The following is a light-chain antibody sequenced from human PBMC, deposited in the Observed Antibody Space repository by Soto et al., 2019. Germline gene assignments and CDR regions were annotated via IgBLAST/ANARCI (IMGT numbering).Light chain of an antibody. V-gene: IGKV1-5*03. CDR2: KAS. J-gene: IGKJ1*01. Sequence: DIQMTQSPSTLSGSVGVRVTITCRASQTISSWLAWYQQKPGKAPKLLIYKASTLKSGVPSRFSGSGSGTEFTLTISSLQPDDFATYYCQHYNSYSEAFGQGTK. CDR3: QHYNSYSEA. CDR1: QTISSW.